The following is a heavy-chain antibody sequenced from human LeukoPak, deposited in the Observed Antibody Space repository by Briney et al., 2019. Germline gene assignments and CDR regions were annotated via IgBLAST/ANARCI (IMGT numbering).Heavy chain of an antibody. D-gene: IGHD6-19*01. CDR2: ISESGTTI. J-gene: IGHJ4*02. CDR3: ARDGGWGLYFDY. V-gene: IGHV3-48*03. Sequence: GGSLRLSCAASGFTFSSYEMNWVRQAPGKGLEWVSYISESGTTIYYADSVKGRFTIARDNAKNSLYLQMNSLRAEDTAVYYCARDGGWGLYFDYWGQGTLVTVSS. CDR1: GFTFSSYE.